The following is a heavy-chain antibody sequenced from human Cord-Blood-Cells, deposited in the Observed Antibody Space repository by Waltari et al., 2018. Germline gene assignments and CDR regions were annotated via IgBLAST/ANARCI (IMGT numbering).Heavy chain of an antibody. CDR2: ISAYNRNT. Sequence: QVQLVQSGAEVKKPGASVKVSCKASGYTFTSYGISWVRQAPGQGLEWMGWISAYNRNTNYARKPQGRVTMTTDTSTSTAYMELRILRSDDTAVYYCASLGAPMDTAMEFVRSNDAVDIWGQGTMVTVSS. J-gene: IGHJ3*02. CDR3: ASLGAPMDTAMEFVRSNDAVDI. D-gene: IGHD5-18*01. V-gene: IGHV1-18*01. CDR1: GYTFTSYG.